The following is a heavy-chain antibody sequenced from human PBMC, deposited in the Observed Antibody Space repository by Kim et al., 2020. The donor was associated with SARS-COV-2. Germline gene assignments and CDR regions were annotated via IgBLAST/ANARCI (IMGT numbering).Heavy chain of an antibody. V-gene: IGHV4-34*01. CDR2: INHSGST. CDR1: GGTFTGYY. D-gene: IGHD3-22*01. J-gene: IGHJ4*02. Sequence: SETLSLTCDVHGGTFTGYYYSWIRQPPGKGLEWIGEINHSGSTNYNPSLKSRVTMSVDTSKKQVSLKLTSVTASDTGLYYCARPHYYDTSGSFAFWGPGALVTVSS. CDR3: ARPHYYDTSGSFAF.